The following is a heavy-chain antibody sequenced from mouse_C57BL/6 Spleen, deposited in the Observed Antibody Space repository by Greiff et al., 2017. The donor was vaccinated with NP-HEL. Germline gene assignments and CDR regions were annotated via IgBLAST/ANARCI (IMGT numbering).Heavy chain of an antibody. Sequence: VQLQQSGPELVKPGASVKISCKASGYTFTDYYMNWVKQSHGKSLEWIGDINPNNGGTSYNQKFKGKATLTVDKSSSTAYMELRSLTSEDSAVYYCARTIYYYGSSDAMDYWGQGTSVTVSS. V-gene: IGHV1-26*01. D-gene: IGHD1-1*01. CDR3: ARTIYYYGSSDAMDY. CDR2: INPNNGGT. J-gene: IGHJ4*01. CDR1: GYTFTDYY.